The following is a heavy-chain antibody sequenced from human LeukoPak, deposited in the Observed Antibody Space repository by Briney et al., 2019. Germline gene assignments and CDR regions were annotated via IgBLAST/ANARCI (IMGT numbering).Heavy chain of an antibody. CDR2: ISYDGSHK. Sequence: GGSLRLSCAGSAFAFSNYAMQWVRQAPGKGLEWVAVISYDGSHKYYADSVKGRFTISRDNSKSSLSLQMNNLRRDDTAVYYCARGSWFDDPGSFDYWGQGTLVTVSS. J-gene: IGHJ4*02. CDR1: AFAFSNYA. V-gene: IGHV3-30*04. CDR3: ARGSWFDDPGSFDY. D-gene: IGHD3-10*01.